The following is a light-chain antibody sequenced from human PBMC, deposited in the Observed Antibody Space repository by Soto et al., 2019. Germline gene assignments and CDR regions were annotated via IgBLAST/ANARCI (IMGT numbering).Light chain of an antibody. J-gene: IGLJ1*01. V-gene: IGLV2-23*01. CDR1: SSDVGSYNL. CDR2: EDN. CDR3: CSYASSIYV. Sequence: QSVLTQPASVSGSPGQSITISCTGTSSDVGSYNLVSWYQQHPGKAPKLMIYEDNKRPSGVSNRFSGSKSGNTASLTISGLQAEDEADYYCCSYASSIYVFGTGTKLTVL.